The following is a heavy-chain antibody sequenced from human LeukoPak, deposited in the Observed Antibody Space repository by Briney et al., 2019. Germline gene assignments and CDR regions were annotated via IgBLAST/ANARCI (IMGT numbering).Heavy chain of an antibody. CDR1: GASFSGYY. CDR3: AKDDAWGRYKH. V-gene: IGHV4-34*01. D-gene: IGHD3-16*01. J-gene: IGHJ1*01. Sequence: SETLSLTCAVYGASFSGYYWSWLRQPPGKGREWIGEINHSGSTNYNPSLKSRVTISVDTSKNQFSLKLSSVTAEDTAVYYCAKDDAWGRYKHWGQGTLVTVSS. CDR2: INHSGST.